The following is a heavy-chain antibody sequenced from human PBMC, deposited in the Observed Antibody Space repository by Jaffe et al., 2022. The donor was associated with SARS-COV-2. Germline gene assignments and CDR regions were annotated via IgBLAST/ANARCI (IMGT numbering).Heavy chain of an antibody. J-gene: IGHJ4*02. Sequence: EVQLVESGGGLVKPGGSLRLSCAASGFTFSSYSMNWVRQAPGKGLEWVSSISSSSSYIYYADSVKGRFTISRDNAKNSLYLQMNSLRAEDTAVYYCASLYGDYVNYFDYWGQGTLVTVSS. CDR2: ISSSSSYI. CDR1: GFTFSSYS. V-gene: IGHV3-21*01. D-gene: IGHD4-17*01. CDR3: ASLYGDYVNYFDY.